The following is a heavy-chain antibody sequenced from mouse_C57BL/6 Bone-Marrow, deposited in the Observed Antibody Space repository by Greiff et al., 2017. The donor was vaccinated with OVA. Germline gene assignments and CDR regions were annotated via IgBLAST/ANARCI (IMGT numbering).Heavy chain of an antibody. Sequence: QVHVKQSGPGLVQPSQSLSITCTVSGFSLTSYGVHWVRQSPGKGLEWLGVIWSGGSTDYNAAFISRLSISKDNSKSQVFFKMNSLQADDTAIYYCARDYYGSSYVWYFDVWGTGTTVTVSS. D-gene: IGHD1-1*01. J-gene: IGHJ1*03. CDR3: ARDYYGSSYVWYFDV. CDR2: IWSGGST. V-gene: IGHV2-2*01. CDR1: GFSLTSYG.